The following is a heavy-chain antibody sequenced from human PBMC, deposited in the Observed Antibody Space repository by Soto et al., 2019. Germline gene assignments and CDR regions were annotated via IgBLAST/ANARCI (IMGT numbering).Heavy chain of an antibody. Sequence: GALRLYCAASVFTFSTYAMNWVRQAPGKGLDWVASISSTSGHIYSADSVKGRFTISRDNAENSLYLQMTSLRGEDTAVYYCARGNYFDFWSGHPFWYFDLWGRGTLVTVSS. CDR3: ARGNYFDFWSGHPFWYFDL. V-gene: IGHV3-21*01. D-gene: IGHD3-3*01. J-gene: IGHJ2*01. CDR2: ISSTSGHI. CDR1: VFTFSTYA.